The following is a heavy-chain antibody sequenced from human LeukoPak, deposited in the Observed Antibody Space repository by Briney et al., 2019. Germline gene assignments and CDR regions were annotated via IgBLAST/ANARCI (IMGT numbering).Heavy chain of an antibody. CDR2: ISTSGSTI. V-gene: IGHV3-11*04. CDR1: GFTFSDYY. J-gene: IGHJ4*02. CDR3: ARRLTFGGAHDY. Sequence: PGGSLRLSCAASGFTFSDYYLSWIRQAPGKGLEWVSSISTSGSTIYYADSVKGRFTISRDNAKKSLYLQMNSLRAEDTAVYYCARRLTFGGAHDYWGQGTLVTVSS. D-gene: IGHD3-16*01.